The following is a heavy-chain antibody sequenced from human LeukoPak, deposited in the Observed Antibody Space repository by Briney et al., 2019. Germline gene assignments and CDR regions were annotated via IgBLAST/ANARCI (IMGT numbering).Heavy chain of an antibody. J-gene: IGHJ3*02. Sequence: GGSLRLFCAACGLTFSSYAMQWVRQAPGKGLEWVAVISYDGSNKYYADSVKGGFTISRDNTKNTLYLKMNSLRAEDTTVYYCARDPLRYSYGYQGAFDIWGQGTMVTVSS. D-gene: IGHD5-18*01. V-gene: IGHV3-30-3*01. CDR1: GLTFSSYA. CDR3: ARDPLRYSYGYQGAFDI. CDR2: ISYDGSNK.